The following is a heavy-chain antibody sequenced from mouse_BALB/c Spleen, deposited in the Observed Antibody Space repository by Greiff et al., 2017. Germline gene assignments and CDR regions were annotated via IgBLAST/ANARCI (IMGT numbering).Heavy chain of an antibody. D-gene: IGHD1-1*02. Sequence: VQLQQSGAELARPGASVKMSCKASGYTFTSYTMHWVKQRPGQGLEWIGYINPSSGYTNYNQKFKDKATLTADKSSSTAYMQLSSLTSEDSAVYYCARSGGRWYFDVWGAGTMVTVSS. CDR2: INPSSGYT. CDR1: GYTFTSYT. V-gene: IGHV1-4*01. CDR3: ARSGGRWYFDV. J-gene: IGHJ1*01.